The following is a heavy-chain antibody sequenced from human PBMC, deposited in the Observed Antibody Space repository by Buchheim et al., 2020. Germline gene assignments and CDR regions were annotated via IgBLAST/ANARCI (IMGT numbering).Heavy chain of an antibody. D-gene: IGHD3-10*01. CDR1: GFTFSRNW. Sequence: EVQLVESGGGLVQPGGSLRLPCEVSGFTFSRNWMHWVRQAPGKGLVWVSRIDADGTRTTYADSVRGRFIISRDNAKNTGYVQMNSLRAEDTAVYYCTTGTGGSGSPLGAFWGQGTL. CDR2: IDADGTRT. CDR3: TTGTGGSGSPLGAF. J-gene: IGHJ4*02. V-gene: IGHV3-74*01.